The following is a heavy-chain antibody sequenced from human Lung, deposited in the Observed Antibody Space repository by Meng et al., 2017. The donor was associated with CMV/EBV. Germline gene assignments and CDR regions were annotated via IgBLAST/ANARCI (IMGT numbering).Heavy chain of an antibody. D-gene: IGHD2/OR15-2a*01. CDR1: GYTFSTYT. J-gene: IGHJ5*02. V-gene: IGHV7-4-1*02. CDR3: ARGGNFDP. CDR2: ISTNTGTP. Sequence: QVLLVQSGAEVKNPGASVKVSCKASGYTFSTYTINWVRQAHGRGLEWMGWISTNTGTPTYTQGFTGRFVFSLDTSVSTAYLQISSLKAEDTAVYYCARGGNFDPWGQGTLVTVSS.